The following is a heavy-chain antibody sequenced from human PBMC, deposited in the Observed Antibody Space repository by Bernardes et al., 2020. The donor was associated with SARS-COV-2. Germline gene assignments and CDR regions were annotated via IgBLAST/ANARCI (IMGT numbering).Heavy chain of an antibody. D-gene: IGHD3-22*01. V-gene: IGHV5-51*01. CDR3: ARLPSKYYYDSSGYRWWFDP. Sequence: GEALMISCKGSGYSFNSYWIGWVRQIPGNGLEWMGIIYPGDSDTRYSPSFQGQVTISADKSISTAYLQWSSLKASDTAMYYCARLPSKYYYDSSGYRWWFDPWGQGTLVTVSS. J-gene: IGHJ5*02. CDR1: GYSFNSYW. CDR2: IYPGDSDT.